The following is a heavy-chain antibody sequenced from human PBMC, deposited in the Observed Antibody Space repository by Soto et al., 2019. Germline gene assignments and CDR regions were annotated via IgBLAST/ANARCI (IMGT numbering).Heavy chain of an antibody. CDR1: GFTFSSYG. V-gene: IGHV3-30*18. CDR3: AKDRGRVVVAATLVY. Sequence: QVQLVESGGGVVQPGRSLRLSCAASGFTFSSYGMHWVRQAPGKGLEWVAVISYDGSNKYYADSVKGRFTISRDNSKNTLYLQMNSLRAEDTAVYYCAKDRGRVVVAATLVYWGQGTLVTVSS. CDR2: ISYDGSNK. D-gene: IGHD2-15*01. J-gene: IGHJ4*02.